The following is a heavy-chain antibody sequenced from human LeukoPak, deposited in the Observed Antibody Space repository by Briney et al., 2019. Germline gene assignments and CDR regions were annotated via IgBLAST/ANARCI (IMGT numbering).Heavy chain of an antibody. CDR3: ARGYSGSYYGFDS. D-gene: IGHD1-26*01. CDR1: GYTFTSYA. J-gene: IGHJ4*02. V-gene: IGHV7-4-1*02. Sequence: ASVKVSCKASGYTFTSYAMNWVRQAPGQELECMGWINTATGDPMYAQGFTGRFVFSFDTSVSTAYLQIRSLKTEDTAVYYCARGYSGSYYGFDSWGQGTLVTVSS. CDR2: INTATGDP.